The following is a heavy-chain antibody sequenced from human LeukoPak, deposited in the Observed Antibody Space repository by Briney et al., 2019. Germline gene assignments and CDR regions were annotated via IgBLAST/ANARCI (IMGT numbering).Heavy chain of an antibody. CDR2: IAESGST. CDR1: GGSISSGGYY. CDR3: ARVDYYPSGTYINWFDP. J-gene: IGHJ5*02. D-gene: IGHD3-10*01. Sequence: PSQTLSLTCTVSGGSISSGGYYWSWIRQHPGKGLVWIGHIAESGSTYYSPSLKSRVTISVDTSKNQFSLKLSSVTAADTAVYYCARVDYYPSGTYINWFDPWGQGTQVTVSS. V-gene: IGHV4-31*03.